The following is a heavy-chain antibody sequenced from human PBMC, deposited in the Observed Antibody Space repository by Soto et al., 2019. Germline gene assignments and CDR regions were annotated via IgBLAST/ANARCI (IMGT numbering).Heavy chain of an antibody. V-gene: IGHV4-34*01. J-gene: IGHJ5*02. Sequence: PPETLSLTCAVYGGSFSGYYWSWIRQPPGKGLEWIGEINHSGSTNYNPSLKSRVTISVDTSKNQFSLKLSSVTAADTAVYYCARGIPLSHCSGGSCSPNWFDPWGQGTLVTVSS. CDR1: GGSFSGYY. D-gene: IGHD2-15*01. CDR2: INHSGST. CDR3: ARGIPLSHCSGGSCSPNWFDP.